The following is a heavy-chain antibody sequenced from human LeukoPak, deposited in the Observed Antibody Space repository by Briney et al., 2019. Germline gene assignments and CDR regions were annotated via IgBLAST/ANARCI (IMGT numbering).Heavy chain of an antibody. D-gene: IGHD3-22*01. Sequence: GGSLRLSCAASGLTFSSYAMSWVRQAPGEGLEWVSVISGNGDSIVHADSVKGRFTIFRDNSKNTLYLQMNSLRDEDTAVYYCGKGQFFFDSSGFYRWGQGTLVTVSS. CDR2: ISGNGDSI. V-gene: IGHV3-23*01. CDR3: GKGQFFFDSSGFYR. CDR1: GLTFSSYA. J-gene: IGHJ4*02.